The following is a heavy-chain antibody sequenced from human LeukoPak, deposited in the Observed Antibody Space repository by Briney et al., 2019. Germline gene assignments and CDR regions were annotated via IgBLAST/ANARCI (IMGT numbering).Heavy chain of an antibody. CDR1: GFTFSSYA. V-gene: IGHV3-23*01. D-gene: IGHD1-26*01. J-gene: IGHJ1*01. CDR3: AKPIVGATVENFQH. Sequence: PGASLRLSCAASGFTFSSYAMSWVRQAPGKGLEWVSAISGSGGSTYYADSAKGRFTISRDNSKNTLYLQMNSLRAEDTAVYYCAKPIVGATVENFQHWGQGTLVTVSS. CDR2: ISGSGGST.